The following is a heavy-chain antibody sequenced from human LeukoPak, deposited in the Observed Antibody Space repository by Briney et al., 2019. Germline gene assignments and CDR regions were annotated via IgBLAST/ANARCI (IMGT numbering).Heavy chain of an antibody. CDR2: INWNGGRT. Sequence: GGSLRLSCAASGFMFDDYGMSWVRQAPGKGLEWVSGINWNGGRTGYADSVKGRFTISRDNSRKSLYLEMSSLRTEDTALYYCAKAVESRAAARPYGVDVWGQGTTVTVSS. D-gene: IGHD6-13*01. J-gene: IGHJ6*02. CDR3: AKAVESRAAARPYGVDV. V-gene: IGHV3-20*04. CDR1: GFMFDDYG.